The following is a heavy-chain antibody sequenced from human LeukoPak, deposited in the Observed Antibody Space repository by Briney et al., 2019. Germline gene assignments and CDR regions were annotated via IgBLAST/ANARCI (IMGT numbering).Heavy chain of an antibody. CDR3: ARNNDY. J-gene: IGHJ4*02. CDR2: INPSGST. V-gene: IGHV4-34*01. CDR1: GGSFSGYY. D-gene: IGHD1/OR15-1a*01. Sequence: PSETLSLTCAVYGGSFSGYYWSWIRQPPGKGLEWIGEINPSGSTNYNPSLKSRVTISVDMSKSQFSLKLSSVTAADTAVYYCARNNDYWGQGTLVTVSS.